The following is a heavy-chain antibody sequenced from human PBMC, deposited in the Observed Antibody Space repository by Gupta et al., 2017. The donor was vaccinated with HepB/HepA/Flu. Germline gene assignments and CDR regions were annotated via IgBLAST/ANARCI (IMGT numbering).Heavy chain of an antibody. Sequence: QITLKESGPTLVKPTQTLTLTCTFSGFSLSTSGVGVGWIRLPPGKALEWLALIYWDDDKRYSPSLKSRLTITKDTSKNQVVLTMTNMDPVDTATYYCAHGSFKDDMVRGVITPFDYWGQGTLVTVSS. D-gene: IGHD3-10*01. V-gene: IGHV2-5*02. J-gene: IGHJ4*02. CDR1: GFSLSTSGVG. CDR3: AHGSFKDDMVRGVITPFDY. CDR2: IYWDDDK.